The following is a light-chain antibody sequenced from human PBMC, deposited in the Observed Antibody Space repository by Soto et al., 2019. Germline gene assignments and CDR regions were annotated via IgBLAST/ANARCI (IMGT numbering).Light chain of an antibody. V-gene: IGKV3-15*01. J-gene: IGKJ1*01. CDR2: GAS. Sequence: ETVMTQSPATLSVSPGERVTLSCRASEGVGSSLAWYQQKPGQAPRLLIYGASTRATAIPARFSGSGSGTEFTLSISSLQSEDFAVYYCQQYNTWPRTFGQGTKVDIK. CDR3: QQYNTWPRT. CDR1: EGVGSS.